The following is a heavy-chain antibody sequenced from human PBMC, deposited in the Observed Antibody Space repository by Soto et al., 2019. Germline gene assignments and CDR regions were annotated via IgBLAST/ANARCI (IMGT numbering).Heavy chain of an antibody. CDR2: ISGSGGST. Sequence: GRSIKISCAASGLTFSSYAMSWVRQSPGKGLEWVSAISGSGGSTYYADSVKGRFTISRDNSKNTLYLQMNSLRAEDTAVYYCAKHPRKSPGYGMDVWGQGTTVTVSS. V-gene: IGHV3-23*01. CDR1: GLTFSSYA. J-gene: IGHJ6*02. CDR3: AKHPRKSPGYGMDV. D-gene: IGHD7-27*01.